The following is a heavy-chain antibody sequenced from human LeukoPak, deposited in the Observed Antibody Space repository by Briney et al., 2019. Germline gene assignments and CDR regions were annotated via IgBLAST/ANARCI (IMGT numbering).Heavy chain of an antibody. J-gene: IGHJ5*02. CDR2: ISSTNGHT. D-gene: IGHD6-19*01. CDR3: ARDRDSSGLYGGADL. CDR1: GFSFSFSN. Sequence: AGGSLRLSCAASGFSFSFSNMNWVRQAPGKGLEWVSYISSTNGHTYYADSVNGRFTISRDTAKNSLYLQMNSLRVEDTAIYFCARDRDSSGLYGGADLWGQGVLVTVSA. V-gene: IGHV3-21*03.